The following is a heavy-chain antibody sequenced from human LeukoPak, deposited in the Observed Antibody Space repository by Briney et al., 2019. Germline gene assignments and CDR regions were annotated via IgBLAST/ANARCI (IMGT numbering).Heavy chain of an antibody. Sequence: ASVKVSCKASGYTFTGYYMHWVRQAPGQGLEWMGWISPNSGGTNYAQKFQGRVTITRNTSISTAYMELSSLRSEDTAVYYCARGVIWFGELKGAFDIWGQGTMVTVSS. CDR2: ISPNSGGT. CDR1: GYTFTGYY. J-gene: IGHJ3*02. D-gene: IGHD3-10*01. CDR3: ARGVIWFGELKGAFDI. V-gene: IGHV1-2*02.